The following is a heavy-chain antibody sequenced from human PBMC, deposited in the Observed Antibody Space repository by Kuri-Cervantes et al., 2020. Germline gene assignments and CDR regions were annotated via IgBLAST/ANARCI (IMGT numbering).Heavy chain of an antibody. V-gene: IGHV3-48*02. CDR1: GFTFSSYS. CDR2: ISSSSSTI. Sequence: GESLKSSCAASGFTFSSYSMNWVRQAPGKGLEWVSYISSSSSTIYHADSVKGRFTISRDNAKNSLYLQVNSLRDEDTAVYYCARDYYDSSGYFLAAEHWFDPWGQGTLVTVSS. J-gene: IGHJ5*02. D-gene: IGHD3-22*01. CDR3: ARDYYDSSGYFLAAEHWFDP.